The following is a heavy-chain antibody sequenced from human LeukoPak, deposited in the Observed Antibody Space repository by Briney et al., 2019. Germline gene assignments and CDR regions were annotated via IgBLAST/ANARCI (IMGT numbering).Heavy chain of an antibody. CDR3: ARGAYYYDSSGSIGYLDC. Sequence: GGSLRLSCAASGFTFSSYGMHWVRQAPGKGLEWVAVISYDGSNKYYADSVKGRFTISRDNSKNTLYLQMNSLRAEDTAVYYCARGAYYYDSSGSIGYLDCWGQGTLVTVSS. CDR1: GFTFSSYG. V-gene: IGHV3-30*03. J-gene: IGHJ4*02. D-gene: IGHD3-22*01. CDR2: ISYDGSNK.